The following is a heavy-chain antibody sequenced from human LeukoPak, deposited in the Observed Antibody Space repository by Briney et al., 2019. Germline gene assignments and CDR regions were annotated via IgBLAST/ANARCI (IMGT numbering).Heavy chain of an antibody. CDR2: ISSDGSHK. Sequence: PGGSLRLSCAASGFSFSTYDMHWVRQAPGKGLEWVAVISSDGSHKYWADSVKGRFTISRDNSKNTVYLQMNSLRAEDTAVYYCAKGSTDWYYFDYWGQGTLVTVSS. J-gene: IGHJ4*02. CDR1: GFSFSTYD. D-gene: IGHD6-19*01. V-gene: IGHV3-30*18. CDR3: AKGSTDWYYFDY.